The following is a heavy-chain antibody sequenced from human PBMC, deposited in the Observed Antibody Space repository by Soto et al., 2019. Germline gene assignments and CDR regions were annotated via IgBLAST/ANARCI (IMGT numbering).Heavy chain of an antibody. CDR1: GYTFTGYY. CDR3: ARDLYSSSSGLGYYGMDV. D-gene: IGHD6-6*01. J-gene: IGHJ6*02. V-gene: IGHV1-2*04. Sequence: AASVKVSCKASGYTFTGYYMHWVRQAPGQGLEWMGWINPNSGGTNYAQKFQGWVTMTRDTSISTAYMELSRLRSDDTAVYYCARDLYSSSSGLGYYGMDVWGQGTTVTVSS. CDR2: INPNSGGT.